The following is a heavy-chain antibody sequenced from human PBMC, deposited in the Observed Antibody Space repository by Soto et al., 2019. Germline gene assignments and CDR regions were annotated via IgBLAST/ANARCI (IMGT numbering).Heavy chain of an antibody. CDR2: ISAYNGNT. J-gene: IGHJ5*02. D-gene: IGHD6-13*01. V-gene: IGHV1-18*01. CDR1: GYTFTSYG. CDR3: AKDNPIAAVGTRGWFDA. Sequence: QVQLVQSGAEVKKPGASVKVSCKASGYTFTSYGISWERQAPGQGLEWMGWISAYNGNTKYAQKLQGRVTMTTDTATSTAYMELRSLRSDATAVYYCAKDNPIAAVGTRGWFDAWGQGRLVTVSS.